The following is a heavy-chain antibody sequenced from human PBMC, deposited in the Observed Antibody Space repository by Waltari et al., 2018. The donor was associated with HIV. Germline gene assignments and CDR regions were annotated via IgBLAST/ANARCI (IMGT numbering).Heavy chain of an antibody. CDR2: ISAGGTK. J-gene: IGHJ6*02. CDR3: AKAVGDTSGRYWGGDV. V-gene: IGHV3-48*03. D-gene: IGHD6-19*01. Sequence: EVQLVESGGGLVQPGGSLRLSCVGSGFTFSNYEMTWVRQAPGKGLEWISYISAGGTKYYADSVKGRFSISRDNAKNSLYLQMNSRRAEDTAVYYCAKAVGDTSGRYWGGDVWGQGTTVTVSS. CDR1: GFTFSNYE.